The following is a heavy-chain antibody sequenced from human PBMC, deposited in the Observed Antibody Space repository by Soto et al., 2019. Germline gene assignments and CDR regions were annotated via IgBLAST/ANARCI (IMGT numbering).Heavy chain of an antibody. Sequence: GGSLRLSCAASGFTFSNAWMSWVRQATGKGLEWVGRIKSKTDGGTTDYAAPVKGRFTISRDDSKNTLYLQMNSLKTEDTAVYYCTTDGNYRGNYYYGMDVWGQGTTVTVSS. CDR3: TTDGNYRGNYYYGMDV. CDR2: IKSKTDGGTT. CDR1: GFTFSNAW. J-gene: IGHJ6*02. D-gene: IGHD4-4*01. V-gene: IGHV3-15*01.